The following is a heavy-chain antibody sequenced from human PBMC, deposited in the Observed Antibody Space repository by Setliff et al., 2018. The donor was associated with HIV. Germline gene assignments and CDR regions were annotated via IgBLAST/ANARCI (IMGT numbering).Heavy chain of an antibody. CDR3: AHRLSYYDTSGYYSYYVDD. Sequence: ETLSLTCTVSGGSITSGDYHWSWIRQPPGKALEWLAHIFSNDEKSYSTSLKSRLAISKDTYKNQVVLTMTNMDPVDTATYYCAHRLSYYDTSGYYSYYVDDWGQGTLVTVSS. CDR1: GGSITSGDYH. CDR2: IFSNDEK. V-gene: IGHV2-26*01. J-gene: IGHJ4*02. D-gene: IGHD3-22*01.